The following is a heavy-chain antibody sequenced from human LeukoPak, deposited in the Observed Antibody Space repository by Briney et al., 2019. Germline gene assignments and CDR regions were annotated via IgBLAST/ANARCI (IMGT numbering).Heavy chain of an antibody. J-gene: IGHJ4*02. Sequence: SVKVSCKASGGTFSSYAISWVRQAPGQGLEWMGRIIPILGIANYAQKFQGRVTITADKSTSTAYMELSSLRSEDTVVYYCARVRGKYYYDSSGLYFDYWGQGTLVTVSS. V-gene: IGHV1-69*04. D-gene: IGHD3-22*01. CDR2: IIPILGIA. CDR3: ARVRGKYYYDSSGLYFDY. CDR1: GGTFSSYA.